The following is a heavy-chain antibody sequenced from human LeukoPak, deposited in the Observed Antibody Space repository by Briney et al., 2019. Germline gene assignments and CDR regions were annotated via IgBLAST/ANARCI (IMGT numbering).Heavy chain of an antibody. D-gene: IGHD3-10*01. V-gene: IGHV1-69*13. CDR2: IIPIFGTA. J-gene: IGHJ4*02. Sequence: SVKVSCKASGGTFSSYAISWVRQAPGQGLEWMGGIIPIFGTANYAQKFQGRVTITADESTSTAYMELSSLRSEDTAVYYCARGLYGSGTYPGHYFDYWGQGTLVTVSS. CDR1: GGTFSSYA. CDR3: ARGLYGSGTYPGHYFDY.